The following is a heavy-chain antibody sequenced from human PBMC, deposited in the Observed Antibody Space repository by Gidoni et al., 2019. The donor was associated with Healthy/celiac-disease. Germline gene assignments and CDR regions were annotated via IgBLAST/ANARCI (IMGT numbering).Heavy chain of an antibody. J-gene: IGHJ4*02. CDR1: GGSIRSGGYY. CDR2: IYYSGST. Sequence: QVQLQESGPGLVKPSQTLSLTCTFSGGSIRSGGYYWSWIRQHPGKGLEWIGYIYYSGSTYYNPSLKSRVTISVDTSKNQFSLKLSSVTAADTAVYYCARADHDILTGHWGYFDYWGQGTLVTVSS. D-gene: IGHD3-9*01. V-gene: IGHV4-31*03. CDR3: ARADHDILTGHWGYFDY.